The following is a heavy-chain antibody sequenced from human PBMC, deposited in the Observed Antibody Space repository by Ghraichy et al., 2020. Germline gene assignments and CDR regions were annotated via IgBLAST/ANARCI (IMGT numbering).Heavy chain of an antibody. CDR2: IYSGGST. J-gene: IGHJ5*02. D-gene: IGHD1-26*01. V-gene: IGHV3-66*01. Sequence: GGSLRLSCAASGFTVSSNYMSWVRQAPGKGLEWVSLIYSGGSTYYADSVRGRFTISRDNSKNTLYLQMNSLRAEDTAVYFCARDGGLGSGSYFSWGQGTLVTVSS. CDR3: ARDGGLGSGSYFS. CDR1: GFTVSSNY.